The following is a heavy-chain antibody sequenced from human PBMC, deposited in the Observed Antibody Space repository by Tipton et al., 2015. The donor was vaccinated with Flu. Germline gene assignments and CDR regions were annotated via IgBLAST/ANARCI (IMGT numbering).Heavy chain of an antibody. CDR3: ARDPSLGMPDYFDS. CDR1: GDSIGSDYY. Sequence: TLSLTCSVSGDSIGSDYYWGWIRQPPGKGLEWLGNIHRSGNTYYNPSLKSRVTISVDTSMSQFSLQLTSVTAADTAVYYCARDPSLGMPDYFDSWGQGILVTASS. D-gene: IGHD2-2*01. CDR2: IHRSGNT. J-gene: IGHJ4*02. V-gene: IGHV4-38-2*02.